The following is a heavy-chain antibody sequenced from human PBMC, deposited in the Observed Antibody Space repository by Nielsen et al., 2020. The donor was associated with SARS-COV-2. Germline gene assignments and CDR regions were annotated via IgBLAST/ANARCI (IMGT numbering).Heavy chain of an antibody. CDR1: GFTFSDYY. CDR3: AKRSGYTSGWYGDY. Sequence: GGSLRLSCAASGFTFSDYYMSWIRQAPGKGLEWVSGITSGSGSRTYYGDSVKGRFTISRDNAQNTLYLQMSSLRAEDTAVYYCAKRSGYTSGWYGDYWGQGTLVTVSS. D-gene: IGHD6-19*01. J-gene: IGHJ4*02. V-gene: IGHV3-23*01. CDR2: ITSGSGSRT.